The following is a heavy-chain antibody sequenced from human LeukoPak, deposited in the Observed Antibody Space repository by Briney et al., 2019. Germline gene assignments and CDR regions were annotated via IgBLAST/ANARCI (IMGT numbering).Heavy chain of an antibody. V-gene: IGHV4-4*02. CDR3: ARDLDYYDSTWFDP. Sequence: SETLSLTCAVSGGSISSSNWWSWVRQPPGKGLEWIGEIYHSGSTNYNPSLKSRVTISVDTSKNQFSLKLISVTGADTAVYYCARDLDYYDSTWFDPWGQGTLVTVSS. D-gene: IGHD3-22*01. CDR1: GGSISSSNW. CDR2: IYHSGST. J-gene: IGHJ5*02.